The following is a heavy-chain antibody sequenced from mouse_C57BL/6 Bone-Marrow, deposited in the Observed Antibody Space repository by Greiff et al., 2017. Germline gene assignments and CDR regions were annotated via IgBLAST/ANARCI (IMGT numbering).Heavy chain of an antibody. J-gene: IGHJ4*01. D-gene: IGHD1-1*01. Sequence: EVKLVESGGDLVKPGGSLKLSCAASGFTFSSYGMSWVRQTPDKRLEWVATISSGGSYTYYPDSVKGRFTISRDNAKNTLYLQMSSLKSEDTAMYYCARRGYGSTYYAMDYWGQGTSVTVSS. CDR3: ARRGYGSTYYAMDY. CDR1: GFTFSSYG. V-gene: IGHV5-6*02. CDR2: ISSGGSYT.